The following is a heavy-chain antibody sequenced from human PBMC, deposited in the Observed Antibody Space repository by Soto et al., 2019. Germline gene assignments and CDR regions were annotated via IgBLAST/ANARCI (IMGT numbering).Heavy chain of an antibody. CDR3: AKVRLYFYYYYGMDV. Sequence: PGGSLRLSCAASGFTFSSYAMTWVRQAPGKGLEWVSTISGSGGSTYYADSVKGRFTISRDNSKNTLYLQMNSLRAEDTAVYYCAKVRLYFYYYYGMDVWGQGTTVTVSS. CDR2: ISGSGGST. CDR1: GFTFSSYA. V-gene: IGHV3-23*01. D-gene: IGHD2-8*01. J-gene: IGHJ6*02.